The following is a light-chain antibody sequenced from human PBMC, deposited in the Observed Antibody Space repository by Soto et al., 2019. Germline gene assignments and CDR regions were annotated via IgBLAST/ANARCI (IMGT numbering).Light chain of an antibody. J-gene: IGKJ2*01. CDR1: QSVGSN. CDR2: GAS. CDR3: EQYTNWPYT. Sequence: EIVMTQSPATLSVSPGERASLSCRASQSVGSNLAWYQQTAGQAPRLLIYGASTRATGIPARFSGSGSGTEFTLTISSLPSEDFAVYSGEQYTNWPYTFGQGTKLEIK. V-gene: IGKV3-15*01.